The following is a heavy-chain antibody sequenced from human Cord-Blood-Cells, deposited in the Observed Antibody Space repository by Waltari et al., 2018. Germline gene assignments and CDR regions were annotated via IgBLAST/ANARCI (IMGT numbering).Heavy chain of an antibody. V-gene: IGHV1-69*10. Sequence: QVQLVQSGAEVKTPGSSAQVSCKASGGTFSSYAISWVRQAPGQGLEWMGGIIPILGIANYAQKFQGRVTITADKSTSTAYMELSSLRSEDTAVYYCARDLGIAAAGPLDYWGQGTLVTVSS. J-gene: IGHJ4*02. CDR1: GGTFSSYA. D-gene: IGHD6-13*01. CDR2: IIPILGIA. CDR3: ARDLGIAAAGPLDY.